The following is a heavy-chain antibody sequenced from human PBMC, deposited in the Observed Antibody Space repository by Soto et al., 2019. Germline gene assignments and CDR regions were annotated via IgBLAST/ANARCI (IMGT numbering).Heavy chain of an antibody. CDR2: MNPKSANT. Sequence: ASVKVSCKASRYTFISYDINWVRQATGQGLEWMGWMNPKSANTGYAQNFQGRVTMTRNTSISTAYMELSSLRSEDTAVYYCARPPSCDTTVTPSYFDYWGQGTLVTVSS. D-gene: IGHD4-4*01. CDR1: RYTFISYD. J-gene: IGHJ4*02. V-gene: IGHV1-8*01. CDR3: ARPPSCDTTVTPSYFDY.